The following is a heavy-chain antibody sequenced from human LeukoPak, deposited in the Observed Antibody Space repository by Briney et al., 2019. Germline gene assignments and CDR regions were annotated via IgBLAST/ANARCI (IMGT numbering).Heavy chain of an antibody. Sequence: SETLSLTCTVSGGSISSYYWSWIRQPPGKGLEWIGYIYYSGSTNYNPSLKSRVTISVDTSKNQFSLKLSSVTAADTAVYYCARGALWFGEYYFDYWDQGTLVTVSS. CDR2: IYYSGST. CDR1: GGSISSYY. D-gene: IGHD3-10*01. V-gene: IGHV4-59*01. J-gene: IGHJ4*02. CDR3: ARGALWFGEYYFDY.